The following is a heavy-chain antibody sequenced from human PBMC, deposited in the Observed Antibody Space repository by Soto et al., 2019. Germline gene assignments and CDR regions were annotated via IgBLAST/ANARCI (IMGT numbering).Heavy chain of an antibody. CDR3: ARDPGSYYYDSSGRFDP. CDR2: ISAYNGNT. J-gene: IGHJ5*02. Sequence: XSVKVSFRASCYTFTSYGISWVRQAPGQGLEWMGWISAYNGNTNYAQKLQGRVTMTTDTSTSTAYMELRSLRSDDTAVYYCARDPGSYYYDSSGRFDPWGQGTLVTVSS. V-gene: IGHV1-18*01. D-gene: IGHD3-22*01. CDR1: CYTFTSYG.